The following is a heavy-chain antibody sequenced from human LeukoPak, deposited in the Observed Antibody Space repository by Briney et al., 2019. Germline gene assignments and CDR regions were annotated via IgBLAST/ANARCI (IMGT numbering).Heavy chain of an antibody. CDR2: INEDGSET. J-gene: IGHJ4*02. CDR1: AFTFSASW. Sequence: GGSLRLSCVASAFTFSASWMTWVRQAPGKGLGRVANINEDGSETWYVDSVRGRFTISRDNARNSLYLQMSSLRDDDTAVYYCTRDRGWQQFDYWGQGTLVTVSS. CDR3: TRDRGWQQFDY. V-gene: IGHV3-7*01. D-gene: IGHD5-24*01.